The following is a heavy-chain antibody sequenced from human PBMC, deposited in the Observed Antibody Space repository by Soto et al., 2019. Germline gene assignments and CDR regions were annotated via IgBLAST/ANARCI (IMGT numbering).Heavy chain of an antibody. V-gene: IGHV4-59*12. CDR3: PYCSSTSCYYYYFMDV. CDR2: IYYSGST. J-gene: IGHJ6*03. D-gene: IGHD2-2*01. CDR1: GGSISSYY. Sequence: TSETLSLTCTVSGGSISSYYWSWIRQPPGKGLEWIGYIYYSGSTNYNPSLKSRVTISVDTSKNQFSLKLSSVTAADTAVYYCPYCSSTSCYYYYFMDVWGKGTTVTVSS.